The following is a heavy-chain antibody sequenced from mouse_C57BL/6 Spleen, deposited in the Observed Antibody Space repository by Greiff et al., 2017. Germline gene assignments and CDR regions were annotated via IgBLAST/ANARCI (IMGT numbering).Heavy chain of an antibody. CDR3: ARQSYGRSRYFDV. CDR2: IWSDGST. V-gene: IGHV2-6-1*01. Sequence: VHLVESGPGLVAPSQSLSITCTVSGFSLTSYGVHWVRQPPGKGLEWLVVIWSDGSTTYNSALKSRLSISQDNSKSQVFLKMNSLPTDDTAMYXCARQSYGRSRYFDVWGTGTTVTVSS. CDR1: GFSLTSYG. J-gene: IGHJ1*03. D-gene: IGHD1-1*01.